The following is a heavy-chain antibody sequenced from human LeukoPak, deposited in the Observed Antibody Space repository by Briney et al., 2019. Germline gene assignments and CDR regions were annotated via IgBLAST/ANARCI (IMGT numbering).Heavy chain of an antibody. Sequence: PGGSLRLSCAASGFTFSSNWMSWVRQAPGKGLEWVANIKQDGSEKYYVDSVKGRFTISRDNAKNSLFLQMNSLRAEDTAVYYCARVRRYYGSGSSIDYWGQGILVTVPS. CDR2: IKQDGSEK. D-gene: IGHD3-10*01. CDR3: ARVRRYYGSGSSIDY. J-gene: IGHJ4*02. CDR1: GFTFSSNW. V-gene: IGHV3-7*05.